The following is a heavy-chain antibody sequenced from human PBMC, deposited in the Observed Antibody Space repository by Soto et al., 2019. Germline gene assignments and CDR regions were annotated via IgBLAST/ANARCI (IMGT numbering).Heavy chain of an antibody. Sequence: PSETLSLTCAVYGGSFSGYYWSWIRQPPGKGLEWIGEINHSGSTNYNPSLKGRVTISVDTSKNQFSLKLSSVTAADTAVYYCASSTGTTSVAGWFDPWGQGTLVTVSS. D-gene: IGHD1-7*01. CDR3: ASSTGTTSVAGWFDP. CDR1: GGSFSGYY. CDR2: INHSGST. J-gene: IGHJ5*02. V-gene: IGHV4-34*01.